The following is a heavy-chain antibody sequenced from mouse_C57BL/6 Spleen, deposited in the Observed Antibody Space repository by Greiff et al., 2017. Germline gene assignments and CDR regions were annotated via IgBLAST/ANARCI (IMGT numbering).Heavy chain of an antibody. CDR2: IDPSDSYT. V-gene: IGHV1-59*01. D-gene: IGHD1-1*01. CDR3: ARDLTGYAMDY. CDR1: GYTFTSYW. Sequence: QVQLKQPGAELVRPGTSVKLSCKASGYTFTSYWMHWVKQRPGQGLEWIGVIDPSDSYTNYNQKFKGKATLTVDTSSSTAYMQLSSLTSEDSAVYYCARDLTGYAMDYWGQGTSVTVSS. J-gene: IGHJ4*01.